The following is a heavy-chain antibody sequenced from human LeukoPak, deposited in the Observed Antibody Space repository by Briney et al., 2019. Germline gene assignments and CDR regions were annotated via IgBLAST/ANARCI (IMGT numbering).Heavy chain of an antibody. Sequence: SETLSLTCTVSGGSISSYYWSWIRQPAGKGLEWIGYIYYSGSTYYNPSLKSRVTISVDTSKNQFSLKLSSVTAADTAVYYCGSEDTSGYFDLWGRGTLVTVSS. V-gene: IGHV4-59*06. CDR3: GSEDTSGYFDL. CDR1: GGSISSYY. CDR2: IYYSGST. J-gene: IGHJ2*01.